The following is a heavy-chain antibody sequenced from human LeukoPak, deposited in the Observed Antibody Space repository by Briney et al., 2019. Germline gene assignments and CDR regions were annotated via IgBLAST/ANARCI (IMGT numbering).Heavy chain of an antibody. D-gene: IGHD5-18*01. CDR2: ISSSGSTI. CDR3: ARGGGGYSYGYNWFDP. Sequence: GGSLRLSCAASGFTFSSHEMNWVRQAPGKGLEWVSYISSSGSTIYYADSVKGRFTISRDNAKNSLYLQMNSLRAEDTAVYYCARGGGGYSYGYNWFDPWGQGTLVTVSS. V-gene: IGHV3-48*03. J-gene: IGHJ5*02. CDR1: GFTFSSHE.